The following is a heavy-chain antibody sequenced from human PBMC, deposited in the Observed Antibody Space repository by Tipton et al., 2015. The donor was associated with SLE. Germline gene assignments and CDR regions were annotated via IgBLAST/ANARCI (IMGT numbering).Heavy chain of an antibody. CDR2: SYYSGTT. J-gene: IGHJ5*02. V-gene: IGHV4-31*03. CDR3: ARAVGGNWFDP. CDR1: GDSISSGGYY. D-gene: IGHD1-26*01. Sequence: TLSLTCTVSGDSISSGGYYWGWIRQHPGKGLEWIGHSYYSGTTYYNPSLKSRVTLSIDTSNNQCSLNLSSVTAADTAVYCCARAVGGNWFDPWGQGTLVTVSS.